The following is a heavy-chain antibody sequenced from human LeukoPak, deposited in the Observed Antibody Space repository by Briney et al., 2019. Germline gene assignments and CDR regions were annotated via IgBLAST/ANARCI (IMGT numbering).Heavy chain of an antibody. CDR2: IYYSGST. CDR1: GGSIRSHF. J-gene: IGHJ4*02. D-gene: IGHD6-13*01. Sequence: KPSETPSLTRTVSGGSIRSHFWALIRQPPGQGLEWIGYIYYSGSTSYSPSLKSRVTISLDTSRKRFSLNLSSLTAADTAVYFCARFSAAPVYYFDSWGQGTLVTVSS. CDR3: ARFSAAPVYYFDS. V-gene: IGHV4-59*11.